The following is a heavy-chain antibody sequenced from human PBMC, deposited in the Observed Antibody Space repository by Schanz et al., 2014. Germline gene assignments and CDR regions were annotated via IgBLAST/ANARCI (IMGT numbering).Heavy chain of an antibody. CDR3: AHWVSPDYDISTGYYPGGWFDP. CDR1: GYTFTRYG. J-gene: IGHJ5*02. CDR2: ISANNGNT. D-gene: IGHD3-9*01. Sequence: QVQLVQSGAEVKKPGASVKVSCKASGYTFTRYGISWVRQAPGQGLEWLGWISANNGNTNYAQKFQGRVTMTTDTSTSTAYMQLRNLRSDDTAVYYCAHWVSPDYDISTGYYPGGWFDPWGQGTLGTVSS. V-gene: IGHV1-18*01.